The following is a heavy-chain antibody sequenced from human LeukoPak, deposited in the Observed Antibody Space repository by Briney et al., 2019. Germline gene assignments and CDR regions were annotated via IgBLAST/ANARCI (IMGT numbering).Heavy chain of an antibody. V-gene: IGHV3-48*04. Sequence: PGGSLRLSCAASGFTFSSYSMNWVRQAPGKGLEWVSYISSSSSTIYYADSVKGRFTISRDNAKNSLYLQMNSLRAEDTAVYYCARDKGLLRGEHDYWGQGTLVTVSS. CDR2: ISSSSSTI. CDR1: GFTFSSYS. J-gene: IGHJ4*02. CDR3: ARDKGLLRGEHDY. D-gene: IGHD1/OR15-1a*01.